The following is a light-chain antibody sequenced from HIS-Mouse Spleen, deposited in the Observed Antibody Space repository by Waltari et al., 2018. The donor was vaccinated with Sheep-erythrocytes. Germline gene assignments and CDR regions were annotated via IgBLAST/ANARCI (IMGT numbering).Light chain of an antibody. CDR2: DVS. V-gene: IGLV2-14*03. J-gene: IGLJ3*02. Sequence: QSVLTQPASVSGSPGQSTPISCTVTSSVVGRYNYVSWYQQHPGKAPKRMIYDVSNRPSGVSNRFSGSKSGNTASLTISGLQAEDEADYYCSSYTSSSTWVFGGGTKLTVL. CDR3: SSYTSSSTWV. CDR1: SSVVGRYNY.